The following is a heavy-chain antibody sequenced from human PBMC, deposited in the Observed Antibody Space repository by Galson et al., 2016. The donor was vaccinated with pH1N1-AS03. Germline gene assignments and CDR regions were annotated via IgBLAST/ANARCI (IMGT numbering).Heavy chain of an antibody. Sequence: SLRLSCAVSGFTFSTYAMTWVRQAPGRGLEWVSSISSTGSNTFYADSMMGRFTISRDNSKNTLYLQMNSLRAEDTAVFYCAKYTIDWYEDYWGQGTLVTVSS. CDR3: AKYTIDWYEDY. V-gene: IGHV3-23*01. J-gene: IGHJ4*02. CDR1: GFTFSTYA. CDR2: ISSTGSNT. D-gene: IGHD6-19*01.